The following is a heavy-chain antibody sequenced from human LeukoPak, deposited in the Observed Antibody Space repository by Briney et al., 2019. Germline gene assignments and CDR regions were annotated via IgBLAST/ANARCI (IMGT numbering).Heavy chain of an antibody. D-gene: IGHD5-24*01. CDR1: VGTFSSYA. Sequence: SVKVACKASVGTFSSYAILWVRQAPVQGLEWMGGIIPIFGTANYAQKFQGRVTITADKSTSTVYMELSSLRSEDTAFYYCATDHSMANTAWWFDPWGQGTLVTVSS. V-gene: IGHV1-69*06. J-gene: IGHJ5*02. CDR2: IIPIFGTA. CDR3: ATDHSMANTAWWFDP.